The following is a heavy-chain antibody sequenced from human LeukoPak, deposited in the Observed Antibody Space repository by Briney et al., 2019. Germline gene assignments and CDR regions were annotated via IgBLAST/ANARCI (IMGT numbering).Heavy chain of an antibody. CDR2: IYSSGTT. CDR3: ATPYCSGGSCYYRY. Sequence: SETLSLTCAVYGGSFSSGSYYWSWIRQPAGKGLEWIGRIYSSGTTNYNPSLKSRVTISVDTSKNQFSLKLSSVTAADTAVYYCATPYCSGGSCYYRYWGQGTLVTVSS. CDR1: GGSFSSGSYY. V-gene: IGHV4-61*02. J-gene: IGHJ4*02. D-gene: IGHD2-15*01.